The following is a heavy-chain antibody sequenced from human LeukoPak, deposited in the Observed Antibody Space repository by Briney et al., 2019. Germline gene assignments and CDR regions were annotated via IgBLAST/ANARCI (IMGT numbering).Heavy chain of an antibody. CDR3: AREIGAWAFDI. CDR1: GYTFTSYY. V-gene: IGHV1-46*01. J-gene: IGHJ3*02. Sequence: ASVKVSCKAFGYTFTSYYMHWARQAPGQGLEWMGIINPSGGSTSYAQKFQGRVTMTRDMSTSTVYMELSSLRSEDTAVYYCAREIGAWAFDIWGQGTMVTVSS. CDR2: INPSGGST.